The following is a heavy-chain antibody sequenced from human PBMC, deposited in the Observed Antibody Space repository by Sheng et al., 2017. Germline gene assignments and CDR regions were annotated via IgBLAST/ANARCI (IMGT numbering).Heavy chain of an antibody. CDR2: IYYSGST. D-gene: IGHD5-12*01. V-gene: IGHV4-39*07. J-gene: IGHJ4*02. Sequence: QLQLQESGPGLVKPSETLSLTCTVSGGSISSSSYYWGWIRQPPGKGLEWIGSIYYSGSTYYNPSLKSRVTISVDTSKNQFSLKLSSVTAADTAVYYCARDKFPIVVATIEQYYFDYWGQGTLVTV. CDR3: ARDKFPIVVATIEQYYFDY. CDR1: GGSISSSSYY.